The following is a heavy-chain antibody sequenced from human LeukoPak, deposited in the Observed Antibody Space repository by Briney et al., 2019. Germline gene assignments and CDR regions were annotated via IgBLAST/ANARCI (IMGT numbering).Heavy chain of an antibody. J-gene: IGHJ4*02. CDR2: ISSDGIHT. Sequence: GSLRLFCAASGFTFSSNTMNWVRQAPGKGPEWVSSISSDGIHTFYADPVKGRFTISRDNAKNSLYLQMNSLRDEDTAVYYCSKDRPRSSFDYWGQGIQVTVSS. D-gene: IGHD6-6*01. CDR3: SKDRPRSSFDY. V-gene: IGHV3-21*01. CDR1: GFTFSSNT.